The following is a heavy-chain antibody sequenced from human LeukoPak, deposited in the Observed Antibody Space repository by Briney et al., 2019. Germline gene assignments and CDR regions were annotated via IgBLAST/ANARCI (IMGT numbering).Heavy chain of an antibody. V-gene: IGHV3-7*01. Sequence: GGSLRLSCAASGFSFSAYWMRWVRQAPGTGLEWVANINPAGTETYYVDPVKGRFSISRDNAKNLVYLQMNSLRAEAPAMYHCARFGYVAAVDVWGQGSPVTASS. J-gene: IGHJ4*02. CDR2: INPAGTET. CDR1: GFSFSAYW. D-gene: IGHD2-15*01. CDR3: ARFGYVAAVDV.